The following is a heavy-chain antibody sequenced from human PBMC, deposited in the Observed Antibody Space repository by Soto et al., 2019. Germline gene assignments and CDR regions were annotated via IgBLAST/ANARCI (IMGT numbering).Heavy chain of an antibody. J-gene: IGHJ4*02. V-gene: IGHV3-23*01. Sequence: GGSLRLSCAASGFTFSSYAMSWVRQAPGKGLEWVSAISGSGGSTYYADSVKGRFTISRDNSKNTLYLQMNSLRAEDTAVYYCAKYASYDYVWGSPLSPFDYWGQGTLVTVSS. CDR3: AKYASYDYVWGSPLSPFDY. D-gene: IGHD3-16*01. CDR2: ISGSGGST. CDR1: GFTFSSYA.